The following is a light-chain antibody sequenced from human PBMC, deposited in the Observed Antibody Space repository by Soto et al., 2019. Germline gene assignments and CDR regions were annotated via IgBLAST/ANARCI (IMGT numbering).Light chain of an antibody. V-gene: IGKV3-20*01. Sequence: EIVLTQSPGTLSLYTGERATLSCRASQRVSSGYVAWYQQKPGQAPRLLIYGASSRATGIPDRFRASASGTDFTLTISRLEPEDFAVYFCQQYGGSPAITFGQGTKVDIK. J-gene: IGKJ1*01. CDR1: QRVSSGY. CDR2: GAS. CDR3: QQYGGSPAIT.